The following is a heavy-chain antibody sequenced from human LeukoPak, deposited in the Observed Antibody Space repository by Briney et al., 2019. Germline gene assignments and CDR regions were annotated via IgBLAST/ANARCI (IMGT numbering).Heavy chain of an antibody. J-gene: IGHJ4*02. D-gene: IGHD3-3*01. V-gene: IGHV1-18*01. CDR3: ARGARFLEWLFQPFDY. CDR1: GYTVTSYG. Sequence: ASVKVSCKASGYTVTSYGISWVRQAPGQGLEWMGWISAYNGNTNYAQKLQGRVTMTTDTSTSTAYMELRSLRSDDTAVYYCARGARFLEWLFQPFDYWGQGTLVTVSS. CDR2: ISAYNGNT.